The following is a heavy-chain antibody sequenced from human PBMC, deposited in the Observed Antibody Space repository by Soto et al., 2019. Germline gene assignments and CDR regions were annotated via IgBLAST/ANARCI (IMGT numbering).Heavy chain of an antibody. CDR2: INHSGST. D-gene: IGHD5-12*01. V-gene: IGHV4-34*01. Sequence: PSETLSLTCAVYGGSFSGYYWSWIRQPPGKGLEWIGEINHSGSTNYNPSLKSRVTISVDTSKNQFSLKLRSVTAADTAVYYCARHRYSGYDFDYWGQGTLVTVSS. CDR3: ARHRYSGYDFDY. CDR1: GGSFSGYY. J-gene: IGHJ4*02.